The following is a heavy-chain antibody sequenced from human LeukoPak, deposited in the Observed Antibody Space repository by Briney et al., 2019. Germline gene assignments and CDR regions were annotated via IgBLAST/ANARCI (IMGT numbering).Heavy chain of an antibody. CDR1: GYSFTSYW. Sequence: GESLKIPCKGSGYSFTSYWNVWVRQMPGKGLEGMGIIYPGDSDTRYSPSFQGQVTISADKSLSTAYLQWSSLKASDTAMYYCARGSGSFHTAYMNWGQGSPVTVSS. V-gene: IGHV5-51*01. D-gene: IGHD1-26*01. CDR3: ARGSGSFHTAYMN. CDR2: IYPGDSDT. J-gene: IGHJ4*02.